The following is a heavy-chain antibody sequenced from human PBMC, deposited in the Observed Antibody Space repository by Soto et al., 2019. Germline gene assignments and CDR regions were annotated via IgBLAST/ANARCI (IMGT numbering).Heavy chain of an antibody. Sequence: TGGSLRLSCAASGFTLSNFWMHWVRQAPGKGLEWVSRINSDGRSTSYVDSVKGRFTISRDNANNTLYLEMNSLRVEDTAVYFCARGGRYRENYYFGMDVWGQGTTVTVSS. D-gene: IGHD1-26*01. CDR2: INSDGRST. J-gene: IGHJ6*02. CDR1: GFTLSNFW. V-gene: IGHV3-74*01. CDR3: ARGGRYRENYYFGMDV.